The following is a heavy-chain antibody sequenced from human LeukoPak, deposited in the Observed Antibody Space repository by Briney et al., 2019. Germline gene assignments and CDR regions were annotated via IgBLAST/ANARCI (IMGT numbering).Heavy chain of an antibody. J-gene: IGHJ5*02. CDR2: ISGSGGST. D-gene: IGHD5-18*01. Sequence: PGGSLRLSCAASGFTFNSYSMTWVRQAPGKGLEWVSTISGSGGSTYYADSVKGRFTISRDNSKNTLYLQMNSLRAEGTAVYYCAKGPSYGYLDPWGQGTLVTVSS. V-gene: IGHV3-23*01. CDR1: GFTFNSYS. CDR3: AKGPSYGYLDP.